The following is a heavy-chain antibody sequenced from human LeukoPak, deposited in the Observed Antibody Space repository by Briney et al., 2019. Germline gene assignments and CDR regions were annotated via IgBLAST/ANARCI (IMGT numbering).Heavy chain of an antibody. CDR1: GYSISSGYY. J-gene: IGHJ4*02. Sequence: PSETLSLTCTVSGYSISSGYYWGWIRQPPGKGLEWIGSIYRSGSTYYNPSLKSRVTISVDTSKNQFSLKLSSVTAADTAVYYCARDLAELELRFFDYWGQGTLVTVSS. CDR2: IYRSGST. V-gene: IGHV4-38-2*02. D-gene: IGHD1-7*01. CDR3: ARDLAELELRFFDY.